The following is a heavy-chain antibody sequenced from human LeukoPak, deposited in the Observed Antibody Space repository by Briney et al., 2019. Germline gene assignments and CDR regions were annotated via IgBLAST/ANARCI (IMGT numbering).Heavy chain of an antibody. Sequence: SETLSLTCTVSGGSISSYYWSWIRQPPGKGLEWIGYIHYSGSTNYNPSLKSRVTISVDKSKNQFSLKLSSVTAADTAVYYCAGGGYYYDSSGPGSLDYWGQGTLVTVSS. D-gene: IGHD3-22*01. J-gene: IGHJ4*02. CDR3: AGGGYYYDSSGPGSLDY. V-gene: IGHV4-59*12. CDR2: IHYSGST. CDR1: GGSISSYY.